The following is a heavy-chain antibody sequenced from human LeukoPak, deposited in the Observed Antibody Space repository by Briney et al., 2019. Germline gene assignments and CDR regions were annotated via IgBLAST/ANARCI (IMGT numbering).Heavy chain of an antibody. CDR2: ISAYNGNT. D-gene: IGHD2-2*01. V-gene: IGHV1-18*01. J-gene: IGHJ3*02. CDR3: AREGVYQLLSRDAFDI. Sequence: ASVKVSCKASGYTFTSYGISWVRQAPGQGLEWMGWISAYNGNTNYAQKLQGRVTMTTDASTSTAYMELRSLRSDDTAVYYCAREGVYQLLSRDAFDIWGQGTMVTVSS. CDR1: GYTFTSYG.